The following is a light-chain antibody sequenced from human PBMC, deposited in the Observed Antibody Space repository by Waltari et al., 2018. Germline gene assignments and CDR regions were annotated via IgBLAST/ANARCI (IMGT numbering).Light chain of an antibody. CDR2: CAS. CDR1: QSGNNY. V-gene: IGKV3-20*01. J-gene: IGKJ3*01. Sequence: ESVLMQSPGTLSLPPGERATISCRASQSGNNYLAWFQQKPGQAPRLLIHCASSSATGIPSRFSGSGSGTDFTLTISGLQPEDFAVYYCQQYSSSPLTFGPGTKVDIK. CDR3: QQYSSSPLT.